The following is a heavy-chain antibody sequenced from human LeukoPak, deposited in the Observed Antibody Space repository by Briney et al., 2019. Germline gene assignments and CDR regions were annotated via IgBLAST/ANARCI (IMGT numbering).Heavy chain of an antibody. CDR3: ARGARFDP. V-gene: IGHV4-34*01. Sequence: SETLSLTCAVYGGSFSGYYWSWIRQPPGKGLEWIGEINHSGSTNYNPSLKSRVTISVDTSKNQFSLKLSSVTAADTAVYYCARGARFDPWGQGTLVTVSS. CDR1: GGSFSGYY. CDR2: INHSGST. J-gene: IGHJ5*02.